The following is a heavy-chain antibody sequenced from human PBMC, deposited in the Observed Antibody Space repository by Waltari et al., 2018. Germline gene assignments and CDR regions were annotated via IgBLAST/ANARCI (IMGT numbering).Heavy chain of an antibody. D-gene: IGHD2-15*01. CDR2: IRGTGKP. V-gene: IGHV4-4*02. CDR3: ARDRGRGLYLDS. J-gene: IGHJ4*02. Sequence: QLQLQQSGPGLVKPSESLSLTCAVSGDSMSSTYWWSWARQPPGKGLEWIGQIRGTGKPNCNPSLDSRVTISIDTSNNHISLMLASVTAADTAVYYCARDRGRGLYLDSWGQGTLVTVSP. CDR1: GDSMSSTYW.